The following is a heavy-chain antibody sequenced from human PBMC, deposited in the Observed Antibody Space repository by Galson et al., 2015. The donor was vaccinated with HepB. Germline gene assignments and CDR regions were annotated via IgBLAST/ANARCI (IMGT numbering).Heavy chain of an antibody. CDR3: ATASPILVGATTIPFDY. V-gene: IGHV1-24*01. Sequence: SVKVSCKVSGYTLTELSMHWVRQAPGKGLEWMGGFDPEDGETIYAQKFQGRVTMTEDTSTDTAYMELSSLRSEDTAVYYCATASPILVGATTIPFDYWGQGTTVTVSS. CDR2: FDPEDGET. J-gene: IGHJ4*02. CDR1: GYTLTELS. D-gene: IGHD1-26*01.